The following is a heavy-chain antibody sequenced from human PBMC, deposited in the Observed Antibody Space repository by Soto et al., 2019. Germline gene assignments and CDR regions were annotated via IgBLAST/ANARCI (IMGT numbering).Heavy chain of an antibody. CDR3: ARDIQYYYDSSGPDFDY. D-gene: IGHD3-22*01. Sequence: QGQLVQSGAEVKKPGASVKVSCKASGYTFTSYGISWVRQAPGQGLEWMGWISAYNGNTNYAQKLQGRVTMTTDTSTSTAYMELRILRSDDTAVYYCARDIQYYYDSSGPDFDYWGQGTLVTVSS. CDR1: GYTFTSYG. J-gene: IGHJ4*02. V-gene: IGHV1-18*01. CDR2: ISAYNGNT.